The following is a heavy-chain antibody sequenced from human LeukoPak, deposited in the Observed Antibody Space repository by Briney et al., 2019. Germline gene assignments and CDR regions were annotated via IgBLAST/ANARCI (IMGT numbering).Heavy chain of an antibody. Sequence: RSSETLSLTCSVSGASVGGSAYYWGWIRQPPGKGLEWIGNIYYTGSTYYNASLKSRVTISIDTSKNQFSLKLNSVTAADTAVYYCAKSGGYGLIDYWGQGTLVTVSS. V-gene: IGHV4-39*01. D-gene: IGHD1-26*01. CDR3: AKSGGYGLIDY. J-gene: IGHJ4*02. CDR2: IYYTGST. CDR1: GASVGGSAYY.